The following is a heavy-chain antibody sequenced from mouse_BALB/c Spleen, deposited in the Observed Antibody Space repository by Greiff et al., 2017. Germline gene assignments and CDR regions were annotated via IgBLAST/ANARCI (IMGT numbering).Heavy chain of an antibody. V-gene: IGHV1S16*01. CDR1: GHTFTSYY. D-gene: IGHD1-1*01. J-gene: IGHJ1*01. Sequence: QVQLQQPGAELVKPGASVKLSCKASGHTFTSYYMYWVKQRPGQGLEWIGGINPSNGGTNFNEKFKSKATLTVDKSSSTAYMQLSSLTSEDSAVYYCTTTTVVDWYFDVWGAGTTVTVSS. CDR2: INPSNGGT. CDR3: TTTTVVDWYFDV.